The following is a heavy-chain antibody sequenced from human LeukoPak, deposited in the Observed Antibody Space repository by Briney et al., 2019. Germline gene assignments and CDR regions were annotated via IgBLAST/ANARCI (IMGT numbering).Heavy chain of an antibody. CDR3: ARVHDSSGYYYYFDY. D-gene: IGHD3-22*01. J-gene: IGHJ4*02. CDR1: GGSISSYY. V-gene: IGHV4-59*01. Sequence: KPSETLSLTCTVSGGSISSYYWSWIRQPPGKGLEWIGYIYYSGSTNYNPSLKSRATISVDTSKNQFSLKLSSVTAADTAVYYCARVHDSSGYYYYFDYWGQGTLVTVSS. CDR2: IYYSGST.